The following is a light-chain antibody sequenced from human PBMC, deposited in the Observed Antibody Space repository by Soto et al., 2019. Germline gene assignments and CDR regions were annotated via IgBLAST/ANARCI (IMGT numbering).Light chain of an antibody. CDR2: ATS. CDR3: QQSYSPPPGT. CDR1: QSISTY. V-gene: IGKV1-39*01. Sequence: DLQMTQSPSSLSASVGARVTITCRASQSISTYLIWYQQKPGKAPKLLIYATSSLQSGVPSRFSGSVSGTDFTLTIRRLQPEDFANYYCQQSYSPPPGTFGQGTKVDIK. J-gene: IGKJ1*01.